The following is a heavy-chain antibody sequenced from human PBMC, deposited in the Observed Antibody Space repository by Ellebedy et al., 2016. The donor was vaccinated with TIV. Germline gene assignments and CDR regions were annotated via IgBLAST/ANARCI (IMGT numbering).Heavy chain of an antibody. D-gene: IGHD5-12*01. Sequence: LSLTCAASGFTFSSYAMHWVRQAPGKGLEWVAVISYDGSNKYYADSVKGRFTISRDNSKNTLYLQMNSLRAEDTAVYYCARDRNGYGSFDYWGQGTLVTVSS. CDR3: ARDRNGYGSFDY. V-gene: IGHV3-30*01. CDR2: ISYDGSNK. CDR1: GFTFSSYA. J-gene: IGHJ4*02.